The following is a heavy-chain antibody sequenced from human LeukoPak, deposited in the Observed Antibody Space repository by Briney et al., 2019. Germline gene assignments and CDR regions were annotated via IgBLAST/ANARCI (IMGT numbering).Heavy chain of an antibody. Sequence: WASVKVSCKASGYTFTGYYMHWVRQAPGQGLEWMGWINPNSGGTNYAQKFQGRVTMTRDTSISTAYMELSRLRSDDTAVYYCARVPRYCSGGSCYDYWGQGTLVTVSS. J-gene: IGHJ4*02. V-gene: IGHV1-2*02. CDR3: ARVPRYCSGGSCYDY. CDR2: INPNSGGT. CDR1: GYTFTGYY. D-gene: IGHD2-15*01.